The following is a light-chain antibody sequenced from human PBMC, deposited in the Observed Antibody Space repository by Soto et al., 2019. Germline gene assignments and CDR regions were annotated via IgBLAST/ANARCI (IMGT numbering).Light chain of an antibody. V-gene: IGKV3-15*01. CDR1: QSVSSN. Sequence: EIVMTQSPATLSVSPGERATPSCRASQSVSSNLAWYQQKPGQAPRLLIYGASTRATGIPARFSGSGSGTEFTLTISSLQSEDFAVSYCQQYNNSPLTFGQGTKV. J-gene: IGKJ1*01. CDR2: GAS. CDR3: QQYNNSPLT.